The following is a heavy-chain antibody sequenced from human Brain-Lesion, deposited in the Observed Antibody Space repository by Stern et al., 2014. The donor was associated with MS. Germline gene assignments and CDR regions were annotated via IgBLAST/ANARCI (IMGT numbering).Heavy chain of an antibody. CDR3: ARGFLGGDRSAYYGWFDP. CDR2: IYFIGTT. CDR1: GTSISSGDLY. V-gene: IGHV4-30-4*01. D-gene: IGHD3-22*01. J-gene: IGHJ5*02. Sequence: QVQLQESGPGLVKPSPTLSLTCTVSGTSISSGDLYWSWIRQPPGKGLEWVGYIYFIGTTFYHTSLKSRLNISDDTSKNPFFLKLTSMTAADTAVYYWARGFLGGDRSAYYGWFDPWGQGTLVTVSS.